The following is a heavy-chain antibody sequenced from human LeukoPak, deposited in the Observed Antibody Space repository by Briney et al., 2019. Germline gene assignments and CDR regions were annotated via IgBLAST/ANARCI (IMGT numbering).Heavy chain of an antibody. V-gene: IGHV1-8*01. J-gene: IGHJ6*03. Sequence: WASVKVSCKASGYTFTSYDISWVRQATGQGLEWMGWMNPNSGNTGYAQKFQGRVTMTRNTSISTAYMELSSLRSEDTAVYYCARWGSSSWYYYMDVWGKGTTVTVSS. CDR1: GYTFTSYD. CDR2: MNPNSGNT. D-gene: IGHD6-13*01. CDR3: ARWGSSSWYYYMDV.